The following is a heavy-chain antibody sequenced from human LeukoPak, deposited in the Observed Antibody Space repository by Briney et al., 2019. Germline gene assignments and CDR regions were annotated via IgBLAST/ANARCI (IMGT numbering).Heavy chain of an antibody. V-gene: IGHV1-69*13. J-gene: IGHJ4*02. CDR1: GDTFSSYA. D-gene: IGHD3-3*01. CDR2: IIPIFGTP. CDR3: ASGYYDFWSGYSGGFDY. Sequence: SVKVSCKASGDTFSSYAISWVRQAPGQGLEWMGGIIPIFGTPNYAQKFQGRATITADESTSTAYMELSSLRSDDTAVYYCASGYYDFWSGYSGGFDYWGQGTLVTVSS.